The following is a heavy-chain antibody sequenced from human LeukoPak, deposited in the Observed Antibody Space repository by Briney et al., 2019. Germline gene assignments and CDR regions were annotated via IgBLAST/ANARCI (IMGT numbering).Heavy chain of an antibody. CDR3: ARDLSPGIAAAGIDY. D-gene: IGHD6-13*01. CDR1: GFTFSSYS. Sequence: GGSLRLSCAASGFTFSSYSMNWVRQAPGKGLEWVSYISSSSSTIYYADSVKGRFTISRDNAKNSLYLQMNSLRAEDTAVYYCARDLSPGIAAAGIDYWGQGTLVTVSS. V-gene: IGHV3-48*01. J-gene: IGHJ4*02. CDR2: ISSSSSTI.